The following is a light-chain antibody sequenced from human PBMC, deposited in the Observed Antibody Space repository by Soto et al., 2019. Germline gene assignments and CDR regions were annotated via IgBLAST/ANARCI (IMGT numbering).Light chain of an antibody. CDR3: HHFGSLPET. V-gene: IGKV3-20*01. CDR1: PSVASSY. Sequence: EVVLTQSPGTLSLSPGERVTLSCKASPSVASSYLAWYQQKPGRAPRLLLYSASSRATGIPDRFSGSGSGTDFTLTISRLEPEDFAVYYCHHFGSLPETFGQGTNVE. CDR2: SAS. J-gene: IGKJ1*01.